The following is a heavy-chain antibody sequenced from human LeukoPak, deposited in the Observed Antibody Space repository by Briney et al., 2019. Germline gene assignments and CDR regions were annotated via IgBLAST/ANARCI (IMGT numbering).Heavy chain of an antibody. J-gene: IGHJ4*02. CDR3: AKAKIRDFDY. CDR1: GFTFSSYA. CDR2: ISGSGGST. V-gene: IGHV3-23*01. Sequence: GGSLRLSCAASGFTFSSYAMSWVRQAPGKGLEWVSGISGSGGSTVYADSVKGRFTISRDNSKNSLYLQMNSLRGEDTAVYYCAKAKIRDFDYWGQGTLVTVSS. D-gene: IGHD3-10*01.